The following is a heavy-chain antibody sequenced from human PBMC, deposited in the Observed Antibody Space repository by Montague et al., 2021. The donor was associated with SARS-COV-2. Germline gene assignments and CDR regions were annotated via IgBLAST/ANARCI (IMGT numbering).Heavy chain of an antibody. V-gene: IGHV4-39*02. J-gene: IGHJ5*02. CDR2: IYYSGSN. Sequence: SETLSLTCDVSGDSIRSAYYNWAWIRPRPGRGLVWIGNIYYSGSNKSNLNIKSRVTMSVDTSKIHLTLHLIPVTAADTAVYYCAGRLTGLEPRFDPWGQGTLVIVSS. CDR3: AGRLTGLEPRFDP. D-gene: IGHD1-1*01. CDR1: GDSIRSAYYN.